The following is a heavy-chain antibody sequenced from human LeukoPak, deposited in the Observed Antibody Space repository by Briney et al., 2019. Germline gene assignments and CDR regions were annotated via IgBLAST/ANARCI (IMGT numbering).Heavy chain of an antibody. V-gene: IGHV3-49*03. J-gene: IGHJ3*02. Sequence: GGSLRLSCTASGFTFDDYAITWFRQAPGQGLGWVGFIRSKAYGGTTEYAASVKGRFSISRDDSKSIAYLQMNSLKTEDRAVYFCTRIGWGGFVVVTALKEDAFDIWGQGTMVTVSS. CDR1: GFTFDDYA. D-gene: IGHD2-21*02. CDR3: TRIGWGGFVVVTALKEDAFDI. CDR2: IRSKAYGGTT.